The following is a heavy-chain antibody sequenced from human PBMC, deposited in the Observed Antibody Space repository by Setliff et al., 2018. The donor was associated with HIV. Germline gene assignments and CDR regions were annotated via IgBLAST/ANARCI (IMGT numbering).Heavy chain of an antibody. V-gene: IGHV1-69-2*01. CDR1: GYTFTDYY. Sequence: ASVKVSCKASGYTFTDYYIHWVQQAPGKGLEWMGRVDPEDGETTYAEKFQGRITITADTSTDTAHLELSSLRSEDSAFYYCTTPLDSSGYFGSDYFDYWGQGALVTVSS. J-gene: IGHJ4*02. D-gene: IGHD3-22*01. CDR3: TTPLDSSGYFGSDYFDY. CDR2: VDPEDGET.